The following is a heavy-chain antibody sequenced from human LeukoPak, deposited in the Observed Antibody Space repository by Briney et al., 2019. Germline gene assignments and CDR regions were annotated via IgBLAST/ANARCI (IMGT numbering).Heavy chain of an antibody. J-gene: IGHJ6*03. Sequence: GGSLRLSCAASGFTFSSYGMHWVRQAPGKGLEWVAFIRYDGSNKYYADSVKGRFTISRDNSKNTLYLQMNSLRAEDTAVYYCAKDHCSSTSCYYYYYYMDVWGQGTTVTVSS. D-gene: IGHD2-2*01. V-gene: IGHV3-30*02. CDR3: AKDHCSSTSCYYYYYYMDV. CDR2: IRYDGSNK. CDR1: GFTFSSYG.